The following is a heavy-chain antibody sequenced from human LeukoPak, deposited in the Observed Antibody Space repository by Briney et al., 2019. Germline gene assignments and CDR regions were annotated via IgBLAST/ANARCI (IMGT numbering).Heavy chain of an antibody. Sequence: ASVKVSCKASGGTFISYAISWVRQAPGQGLEWMGRIIPILGIANYAQKFQGGVTITADKSTSTAYMELSSLRSEDTAVYYCASRYCSGGSCYSLGSDAFDIWSQGTMVTVSS. CDR1: GGTFISYA. D-gene: IGHD2-15*01. V-gene: IGHV1-69*04. J-gene: IGHJ3*02. CDR2: IIPILGIA. CDR3: ASRYCSGGSCYSLGSDAFDI.